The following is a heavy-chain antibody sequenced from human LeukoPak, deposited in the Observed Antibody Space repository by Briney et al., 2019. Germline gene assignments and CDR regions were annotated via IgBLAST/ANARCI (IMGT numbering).Heavy chain of an antibody. V-gene: IGHV3-23*01. J-gene: IGHJ6*03. Sequence: GGSLRLSCAASGFTFSTYAMSWVRQAPGKGLEWGSDISASGGSTYYADSVKGRFTISRDNSKNTLHLQMNSLRAEDTAVYYCAKEDYDSSGYYGDYYYYMDVWGKGTTVTVSS. D-gene: IGHD3-22*01. CDR2: ISASGGST. CDR1: GFTFSTYA. CDR3: AKEDYDSSGYYGDYYYYMDV.